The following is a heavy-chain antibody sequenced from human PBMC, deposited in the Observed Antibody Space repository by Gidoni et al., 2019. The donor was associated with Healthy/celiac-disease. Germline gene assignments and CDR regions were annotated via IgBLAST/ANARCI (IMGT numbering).Heavy chain of an antibody. J-gene: IGHJ6*02. Sequence: EVPLVEPGGALVQPGGSLSVSCAASASTVSRYGKSWVRQAPGKGMEWVANIEQDGSEKYYVDSVKGRFTISRDNAKKALCLQMHSLRAEDTAVYYCAREDGGYGGYYYGMDVWGQGTTVTVSS. D-gene: IGHD5-12*01. V-gene: IGHV3-7*01. CDR3: AREDGGYGGYYYGMDV. CDR1: ASTVSRYG. CDR2: IEQDGSEK.